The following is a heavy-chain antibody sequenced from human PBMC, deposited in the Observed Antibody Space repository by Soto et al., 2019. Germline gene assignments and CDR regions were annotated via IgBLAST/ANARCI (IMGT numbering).Heavy chain of an antibody. D-gene: IGHD6-19*01. CDR3: ARGLSSGWYRGKLFGI. J-gene: IGHJ3*02. CDR2: INHSGST. V-gene: IGHV4-34*01. CDR1: GGSFSGYY. Sequence: SETLSLTCAVYGGSFSGYYWSWIRQPPGKGLEWIGEINHSGSTNYNPSLKSRVTISVDTSKNQFSLKLSSVTAADTAVYYCARGLSSGWYRGKLFGIWGQGTMVTVSS.